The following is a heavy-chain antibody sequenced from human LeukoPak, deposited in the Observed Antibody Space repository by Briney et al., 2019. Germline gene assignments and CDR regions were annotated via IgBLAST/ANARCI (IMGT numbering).Heavy chain of an antibody. V-gene: IGHV1-18*01. CDR3: ARPVYCTNGVCNAFDI. D-gene: IGHD2-8*01. J-gene: IGHJ3*02. CDR2: ISAYNGNT. CDR1: GYTFTSYA. Sequence: ASVKVSCKASGYTFTSYAMHWVRQAPGQGLEWMGWISAYNGNTNYAQKLQGRVTMTTDTSTSTAYMELRSLRSDDTAVYYCARPVYCTNGVCNAFDIWGQGTMVTVSS.